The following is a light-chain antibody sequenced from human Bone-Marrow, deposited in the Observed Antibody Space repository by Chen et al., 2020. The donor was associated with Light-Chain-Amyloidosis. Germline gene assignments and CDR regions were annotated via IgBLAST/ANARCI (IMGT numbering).Light chain of an antibody. V-gene: IGKV1-5*03. CDR1: QSINSR. J-gene: IGKJ2*01. CDR3: QQYNDYPVT. CDR2: AAS. Sequence: DIQMTQSPSTLSAFVGDRVTITCRASQSINSRLAWYQQKPVKAPELLIYAASTLASGVPSRFSGSGSGTEFTLTISSLQPDDFAPYYCQQYNDYPVTFGLGTKLEIK.